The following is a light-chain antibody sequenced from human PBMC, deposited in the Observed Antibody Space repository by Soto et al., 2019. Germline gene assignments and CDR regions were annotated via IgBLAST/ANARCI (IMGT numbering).Light chain of an antibody. Sequence: ETVLTQSPGTLSLSPGERATVSCRASQSVGGNSLAWYQQRPGQAPRLLIYDTSKRATGIPDRFSGSGSGTDFTLTISRLEPADFAVYYCPQYQNSPRTFGQGTKVEIK. CDR1: QSVGGNS. V-gene: IGKV3-20*01. CDR3: PQYQNSPRT. J-gene: IGKJ1*01. CDR2: DTS.